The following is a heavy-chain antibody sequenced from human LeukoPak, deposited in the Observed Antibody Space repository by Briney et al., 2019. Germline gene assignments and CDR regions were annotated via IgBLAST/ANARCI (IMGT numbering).Heavy chain of an antibody. D-gene: IGHD6-19*01. CDR2: VSGGGTST. J-gene: IGHJ4*02. Sequence: PGGSLRLSCVGSGFIISEYYTSWVRQAPGKGLEWVSSVSGGGTSTWYADSVKGRFSISRDDSKNMQFLQMNSLRPEDTALYFCAKRITVSAGFSFDSWGQGILVTVSS. CDR1: GFIISEYY. V-gene: IGHV3-23*01. CDR3: AKRITVSAGFSFDS.